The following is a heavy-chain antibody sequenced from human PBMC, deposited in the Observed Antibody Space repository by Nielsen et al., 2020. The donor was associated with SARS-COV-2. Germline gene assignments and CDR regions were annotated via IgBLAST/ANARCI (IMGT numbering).Heavy chain of an antibody. CDR2: TYYRSKWYN. Sequence: SETLSLTCAISGDSVSSNSAAWNWIRQSPSRGLEWLGRTYYRSKWYNDYAVSVKSRITINPDTSKNQFSLQLNSVTPEDTAVYYCATAPLPTSSGGRRSFDYWGQGTLVTVSS. D-gene: IGHD6-19*01. J-gene: IGHJ4*02. V-gene: IGHV6-1*01. CDR1: GDSVSSNSAA. CDR3: ATAPLPTSSGGRRSFDY.